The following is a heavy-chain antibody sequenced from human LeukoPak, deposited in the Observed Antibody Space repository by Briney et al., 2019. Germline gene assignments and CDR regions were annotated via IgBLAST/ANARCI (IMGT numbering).Heavy chain of an antibody. CDR2: IIPIFGTA. CDR3: ARGDYGDYFYYFDY. CDR1: GGTFSSYA. V-gene: IGHV1-69*05. J-gene: IGHJ4*02. Sequence: SVKVSCKASGGTFSSYAISWVRQAPGQGLEWMGGIIPIFGTANYAQKFQGRVTITTDESTGTAYMELSSLRSEDTAVYYCARGDYGDYFYYFDYWGQGTLVTVSS. D-gene: IGHD4-17*01.